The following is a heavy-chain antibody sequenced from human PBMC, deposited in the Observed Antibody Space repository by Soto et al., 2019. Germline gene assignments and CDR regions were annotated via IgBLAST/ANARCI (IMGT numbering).Heavy chain of an antibody. Sequence: EVQLLESGGGLVQPGGSLRLSCAASGFTFSSYAMSWVRQAPGKGLEWVSAISGSGGSTYYADSVKGRFTISRDNSKNTPYLQMNSLRAEDTAVYYCAKGTRRFLGVIWMFDYWGQGTLVTVSS. J-gene: IGHJ4*02. CDR3: AKGTRRFLGVIWMFDY. CDR2: ISGSGGST. CDR1: GFTFSSYA. D-gene: IGHD3-10*01. V-gene: IGHV3-23*01.